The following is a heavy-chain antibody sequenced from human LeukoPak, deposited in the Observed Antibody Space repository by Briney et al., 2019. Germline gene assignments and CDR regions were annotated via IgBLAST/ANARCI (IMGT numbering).Heavy chain of an antibody. D-gene: IGHD3-9*01. V-gene: IGHV3-21*01. Sequence: GGSLRLSCAASGFTFSSYSMNWVRQAPGKGLEWVSSISSSSSYIYYADSVKGRFTISRDNAKNSLYLQMNSLRAEDTAVYYCARDKGRYTDAFDIWGQGTMVTVSS. CDR3: ARDKGRYTDAFDI. CDR1: GFTFSSYS. J-gene: IGHJ3*02. CDR2: ISSSSSYI.